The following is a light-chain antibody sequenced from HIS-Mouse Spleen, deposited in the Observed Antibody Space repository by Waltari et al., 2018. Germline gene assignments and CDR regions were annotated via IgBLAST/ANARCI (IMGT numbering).Light chain of an antibody. Sequence: QSVLTQPPSVSAAPGQKVTIPCSGSSSNLGHNYVPGYQQLPGTAPKLLIYDNNKRPSGIPDRFSGSKSGTSATLGITGLQTGDEADYYCGTWDSSLSAGVFGGGTKLTVL. CDR1: SSNLGHNY. J-gene: IGLJ3*02. CDR3: GTWDSSLSAGV. V-gene: IGLV1-51*01. CDR2: DNN.